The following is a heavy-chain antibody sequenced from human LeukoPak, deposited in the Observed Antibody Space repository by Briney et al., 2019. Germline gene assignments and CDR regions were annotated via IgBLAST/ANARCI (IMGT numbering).Heavy chain of an antibody. V-gene: IGHV3-11*04. CDR1: GFSFSDYY. J-gene: IGHJ5*02. D-gene: IGHD6-19*01. Sequence: GGSLRLSCAASGFSFSDYYMNWIRQAPGKGLEWVSYISSSGSTIYYADSVKGRFTISRDNAKNSLYLQMNSLRAEDTAVYYCARDGSIAVKNWFDPWGQGTLVTVSS. CDR2: ISSSGSTI. CDR3: ARDGSIAVKNWFDP.